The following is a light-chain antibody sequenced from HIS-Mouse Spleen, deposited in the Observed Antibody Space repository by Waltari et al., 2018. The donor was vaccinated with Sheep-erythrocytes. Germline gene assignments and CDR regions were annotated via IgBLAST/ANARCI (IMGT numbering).Light chain of an antibody. CDR3: QQYYSTLT. J-gene: IGKJ4*01. V-gene: IGKV4-1*01. CDR2: WAS. CDR1: QSVLYSSNNKNY. Sequence: DIVMTQSPDSLPVSLGERATINCKSSQSVLYSSNNKNYLAWYQQKPGQPPKLLIYWASTRESGVPDRFSGSGSGTDFTLTISSLQAEDVAVYYCQQYYSTLTLGGGTKVEIK.